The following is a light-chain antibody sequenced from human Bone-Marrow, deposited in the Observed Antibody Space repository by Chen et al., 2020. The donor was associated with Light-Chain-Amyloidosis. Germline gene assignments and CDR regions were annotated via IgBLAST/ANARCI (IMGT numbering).Light chain of an antibody. J-gene: IGLJ3*02. CDR1: NIGTTS. V-gene: IGLV3-21*02. CDR3: QVWDRSSDHPV. CDR2: DDS. Sequence: SYVLTQPSSVSVAPGQTATIACGGNNIGTTSVHWYQQTPGQAPLLVVYDDSDRHSGIPERLAGYNSGRTATLPISRVEAGEAADYCCQVWDRSSDHPVFGGGTKLTVL.